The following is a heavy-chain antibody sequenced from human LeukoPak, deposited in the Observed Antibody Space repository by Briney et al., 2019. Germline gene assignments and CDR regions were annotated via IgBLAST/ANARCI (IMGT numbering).Heavy chain of an antibody. CDR2: IRYDGSNK. J-gene: IGHJ6*03. D-gene: IGHD7-27*01. Sequence: GGSLRLSCAASGFTFSNYGMHWVRQAPGKGLEWVAFIRYDGSNKYYADSVKGRFTISRDNSKNTLYLQMNSLRAEDTAVYYCAKDAKNWGYYYYMDVWGKGTTVTISS. V-gene: IGHV3-30*02. CDR3: AKDAKNWGYYYYMDV. CDR1: GFTFSNYG.